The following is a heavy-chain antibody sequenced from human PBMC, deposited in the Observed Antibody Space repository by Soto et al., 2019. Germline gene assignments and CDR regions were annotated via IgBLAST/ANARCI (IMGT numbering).Heavy chain of an antibody. J-gene: IGHJ4*02. CDR2: ISSYNGNT. CDR1: GYTFTSYG. CDR3: ATDSRLHPLDY. V-gene: IGHV1-18*01. D-gene: IGHD2-15*01. Sequence: GXSVKGSCKASGYTFTSYGSGLVRQAPGQGLEWMGWISSYNGNTNYSQKLQGRVTMTTDTSTSTAYMELRSLRSDDTAVYYCATDSRLHPLDYWRQGTLVTVPQ.